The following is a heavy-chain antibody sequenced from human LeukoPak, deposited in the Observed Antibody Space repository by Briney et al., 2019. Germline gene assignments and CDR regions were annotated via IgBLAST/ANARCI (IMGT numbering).Heavy chain of an antibody. D-gene: IGHD4-17*01. J-gene: IGHJ4*02. CDR1: GFSLITRGVG. Sequence: SGPTLVNPTHTLTLTCTFSGFSLITRGVGMGWIRQARGKALEWLPLIYWNDHMSYSPSLKSRLNITKDPSKKQVVLTMPNMDHVDTPTYYCAQSRYDDYGDYGFHSWGQGTLVTVSS. CDR3: AQSRYDDYGDYGFHS. V-gene: IGHV2-5*01. CDR2: IYWNDHM.